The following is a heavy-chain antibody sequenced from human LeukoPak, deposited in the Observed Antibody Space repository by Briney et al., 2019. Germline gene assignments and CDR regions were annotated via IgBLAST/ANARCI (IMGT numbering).Heavy chain of an antibody. D-gene: IGHD3-22*01. CDR3: ARGSSGYYWGAFDI. Sequence: SETLSLTCAVSGGSFSGYYWTWIRQPPGKGLEWIGEINHSGSANYSPSLSSRVTISLDMSENQFSLKLTSVTAADTAVYYCARGSSGYYWGAFDIWGQGTMVTVSS. CDR2: INHSGSA. J-gene: IGHJ3*02. CDR1: GGSFSGYY. V-gene: IGHV4-34*01.